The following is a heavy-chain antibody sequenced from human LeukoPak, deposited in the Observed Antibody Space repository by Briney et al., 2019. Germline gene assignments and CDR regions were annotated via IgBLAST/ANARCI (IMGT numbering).Heavy chain of an antibody. D-gene: IGHD2-2*01. CDR3: ATLDSTKSVL. Sequence: GGSLRLSCAASGFTFSNYWMSWVRQAPGKGLEWVACVKQDGTEKNYVVSVWGRFTVSVDNGKNSLYLQMNSLSAEDTAKYYCATLDSTKSVLWGRGTAVIVSS. CDR1: GFTFSNYW. V-gene: IGHV3-7*01. CDR2: VKQDGTEK. J-gene: IGHJ1*01.